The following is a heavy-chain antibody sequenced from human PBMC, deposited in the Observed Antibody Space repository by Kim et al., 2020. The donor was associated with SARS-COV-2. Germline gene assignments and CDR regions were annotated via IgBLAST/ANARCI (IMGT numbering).Heavy chain of an antibody. CDR1: GFTFSNYG. V-gene: IGHV3-23*01. Sequence: GGSLRLSCAASGFTFSNYGMTWIRQAPGKVLEWVSIVTSGGTTFYADSVKGRCTISRDNSKNTLYLQVNSLRADDTAVYYCSKSRGSGSDYGFDYWGQGT. D-gene: IGHD1-26*01. CDR2: VTSGGTT. CDR3: SKSRGSGSDYGFDY. J-gene: IGHJ4*02.